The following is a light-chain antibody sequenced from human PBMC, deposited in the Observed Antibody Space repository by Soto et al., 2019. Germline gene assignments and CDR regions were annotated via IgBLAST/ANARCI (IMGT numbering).Light chain of an antibody. CDR2: EVT. J-gene: IGLJ1*01. Sequence: QSALTQPPSASGSPGQSVTLSCTGTSSDVGGYNYISWYPQHPGKAPKLLIYEVTKRPSGVPDRFSGSKSGNTASLTVSGLQAEDEADYYCSSYAGSDNYVFGTGTKLTVL. CDR1: SSDVGGYNY. CDR3: SSYAGSDNYV. V-gene: IGLV2-8*01.